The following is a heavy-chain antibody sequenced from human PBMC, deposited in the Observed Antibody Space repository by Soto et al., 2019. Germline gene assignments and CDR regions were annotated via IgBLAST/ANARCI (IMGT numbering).Heavy chain of an antibody. J-gene: IGHJ4*02. V-gene: IGHV3-30-3*01. CDR3: ARDRGSSEAL. Sequence: QVQLVESGGGVVQPGRSLRLSCAASGFTFSSYAMHWVRQAPGKGLEWVAVISYDGSNKYYADSVKGRFTISRDNSKNTLYLQMNSLRAEDTAVYYCARDRGSSEALWGQGTLGTVPS. D-gene: IGHD6-13*01. CDR2: ISYDGSNK. CDR1: GFTFSSYA.